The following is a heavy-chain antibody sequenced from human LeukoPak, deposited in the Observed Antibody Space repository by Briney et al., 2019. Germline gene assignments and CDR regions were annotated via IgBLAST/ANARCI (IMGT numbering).Heavy chain of an antibody. Sequence: SETLSLTCAVFGGSISSYYWSWIRQPPGKGLEWIGYIYYSGSTNYNPSLKSRVTISVDTSKNQFSLKLSSVTAADTAVYYCARLGLEIGDYVHYYFDYWGQGTLVTVSS. CDR3: ARLGLEIGDYVHYYFDY. D-gene: IGHD4-17*01. J-gene: IGHJ4*02. CDR1: GGSISSYY. V-gene: IGHV4-59*08. CDR2: IYYSGST.